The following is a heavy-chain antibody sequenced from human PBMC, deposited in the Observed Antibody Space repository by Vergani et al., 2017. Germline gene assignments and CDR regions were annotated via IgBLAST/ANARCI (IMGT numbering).Heavy chain of an antibody. CDR1: GFTFSSYA. V-gene: IGHV3-30-3*01. CDR3: ARAMGDCSSTSCYAEESYYYYYMDV. D-gene: IGHD2-2*01. Sequence: QVQLVESGGGVVQPGRSLRLSCAASGFTFSSYAMHWVRQAPGKGLEWVAVISYDGSNKYYADSVKGRFTISSDNSKNTLYLQMNSLRAEDTAVYYCARAMGDCSSTSCYAEESYYYYYMDVGGKGTTVTVSS. J-gene: IGHJ6*03. CDR2: ISYDGSNK.